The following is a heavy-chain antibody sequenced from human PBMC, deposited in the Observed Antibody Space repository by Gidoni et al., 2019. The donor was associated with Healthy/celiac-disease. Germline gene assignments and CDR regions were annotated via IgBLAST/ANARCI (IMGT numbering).Heavy chain of an antibody. D-gene: IGHD5-18*01. Sequence: QVQLVQSGAEVKKPGASVKVSCKASGYTFTSYYMHWVRQAPGQGLEWMGIINPSGGSTSYAQKFQGRVTMTRDTSTSTVYMELSSLRSEDTAVYYCARIYVDTAYGGGFDYWGQGTLVTVSS. J-gene: IGHJ4*02. V-gene: IGHV1-46*03. CDR2: INPSGGST. CDR1: GYTFTSYY. CDR3: ARIYVDTAYGGGFDY.